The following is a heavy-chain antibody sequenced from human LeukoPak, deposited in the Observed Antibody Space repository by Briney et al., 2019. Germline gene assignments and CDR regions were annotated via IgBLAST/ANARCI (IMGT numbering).Heavy chain of an antibody. CDR1: GYTFTSYY. V-gene: IGHV1-46*01. CDR3: ASSTPRLTGYDY. Sequence: ASVKVSCKASGYTFTSYYMHWVRQAPGQGLEWMGIINPSGGSTSYAQKFQGRVTMTRDTSTSTVYMELSSLRSEDTAVYYCASSTPRLTGYDYWGQGTLVTVSS. CDR2: INPSGGST. J-gene: IGHJ4*02. D-gene: IGHD3-9*01.